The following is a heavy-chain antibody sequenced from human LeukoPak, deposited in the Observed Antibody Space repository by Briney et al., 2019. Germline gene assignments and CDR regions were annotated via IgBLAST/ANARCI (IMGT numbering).Heavy chain of an antibody. Sequence: GGSLRLSCAASGFTFSRYSMNWVRQAPGKGVEWVSSISSGSSFMYYADSVKGRFTISRDNAKNSLYLQMNSLRAEDTAVYYCARDPYSGSYGDYYYYYMDVWGKGTTVTISS. V-gene: IGHV3-21*01. CDR2: ISSGSSFM. J-gene: IGHJ6*03. D-gene: IGHD1-26*01. CDR1: GFTFSRYS. CDR3: ARDPYSGSYGDYYYYYMDV.